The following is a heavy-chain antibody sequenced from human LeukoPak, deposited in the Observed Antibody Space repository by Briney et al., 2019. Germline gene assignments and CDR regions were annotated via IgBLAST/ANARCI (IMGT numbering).Heavy chain of an antibody. V-gene: IGHV3-23*01. J-gene: IGHJ3*02. CDR2: ISGSGGST. D-gene: IGHD3-22*01. CDR1: GFTFSSYA. Sequence: GGSLRLSCAASGFTFSSYAMSWVRQAPGKGPEWVSAISGSGGSTYYADSVKGRFTISRDNSKNTLYLQMNSLRAEDTAVYYCAKVVTPYYYDSSGLDAFDIWGQGTMVTVSS. CDR3: AKVVTPYYYDSSGLDAFDI.